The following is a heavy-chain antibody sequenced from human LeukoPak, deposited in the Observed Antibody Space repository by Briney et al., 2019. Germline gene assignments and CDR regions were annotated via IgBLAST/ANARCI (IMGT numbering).Heavy chain of an antibody. CDR1: GFTFNSYW. CDR3: VRDLRSADY. D-gene: IGHD3-10*02. Sequence: PGGSLRLSCAASGFTFNSYWLNGVRQAPGKGGEWVSRMSSVGRDTIYATSVKGRFTMSRDNAKNPLYLQMNSLRAEDTAVYYCVRDLRSADYWGQGTLVIVSS. V-gene: IGHV3-74*01. CDR2: MSSVGRDT. J-gene: IGHJ4*02.